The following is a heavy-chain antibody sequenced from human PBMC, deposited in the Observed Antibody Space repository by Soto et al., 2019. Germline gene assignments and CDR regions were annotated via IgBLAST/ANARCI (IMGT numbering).Heavy chain of an antibody. CDR3: ARDCLDIVATIGNFDN. CDR2: INPNSGGT. D-gene: IGHD5-12*01. Sequence: ASVKVSCKASGYTFTGYYMHWVRQAPGQGLEWMGWINPNSGGTNYAQKFQGRVTMTRDTSISTAYMELSRLRSDDTAVYYCARDCLDIVATIGNFDNWGQGTLVTVSS. V-gene: IGHV1-2*02. CDR1: GYTFTGYY. J-gene: IGHJ4*02.